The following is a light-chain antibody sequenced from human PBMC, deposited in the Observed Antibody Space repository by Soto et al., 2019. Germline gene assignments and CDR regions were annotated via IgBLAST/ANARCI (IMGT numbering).Light chain of an antibody. V-gene: IGKV3-15*01. CDR2: SAC. Sequence: EIVMTQSPATLPVSPGESATLSCRASQSIASNLAWYQQKPGQAPRLLIHSACARATGIPPRFSGSGSGTEFTLTISSLQSEDFAVYYCQQHNHWPSFGQGTNLEIK. CDR3: QQHNHWPS. CDR1: QSIASN. J-gene: IGKJ2*01.